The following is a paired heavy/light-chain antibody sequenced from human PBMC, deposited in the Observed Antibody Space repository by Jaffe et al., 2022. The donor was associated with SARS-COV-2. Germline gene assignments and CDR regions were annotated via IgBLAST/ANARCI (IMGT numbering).Heavy chain of an antibody. V-gene: IGHV4-61*01. D-gene: IGHD3-10*01. Sequence: QVQLQESGPGLVRPSETLSLTCTVSGGSVSSGSYYWSWIRQPPGKGLEWFGHVYNSGSTTYNPSLRGRLTISLDTSKNQFSLKLSSVTAADTAVYYCARDLGQYRYMDVWGKGTTVIVSS. CDR1: GGSVSSGSYY. CDR2: VYNSGST. CDR3: ARDLGQYRYMDV. J-gene: IGHJ6*03.
Light chain of an antibody. Sequence: DIQMTQSPSSLSASVGDRVTITCRASQTITTYLNWYQRKPGNAPKLLIFAASNLQSGVPSRFSGSGYGTDFTLTISSLQPEDFATYYCQQSYSAQFTFGPGTKVDIK. CDR1: QTITTY. V-gene: IGKV1-39*01. J-gene: IGKJ3*01. CDR3: QQSYSAQFT. CDR2: AAS.